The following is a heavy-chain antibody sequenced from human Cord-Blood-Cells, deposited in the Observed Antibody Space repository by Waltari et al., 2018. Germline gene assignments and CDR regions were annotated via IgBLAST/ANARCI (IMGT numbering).Heavy chain of an antibody. CDR1: GGSISSHY. D-gene: IGHD6-13*01. Sequence: QVQLQESGPGLVKPSETLSLTCTVSGGSISSHYWSWIRQPPGKGLEWIGYIYYSGSTNYNPSRKSRVTISVDTSKNQFSLKLSSVTAADTAVYYCARDTPRSSWYAFDIWGQGTMVTVSS. CDR3: ARDTPRSSWYAFDI. J-gene: IGHJ3*02. CDR2: IYYSGST. V-gene: IGHV4-59*11.